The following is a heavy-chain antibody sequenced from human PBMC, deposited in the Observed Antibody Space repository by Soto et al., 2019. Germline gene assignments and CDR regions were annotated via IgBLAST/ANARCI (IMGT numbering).Heavy chain of an antibody. D-gene: IGHD4-17*01. V-gene: IGHV1-69*01. Sequence: PGGSLRLSCAASGFTFSSYAISWVRQAPGQGLEWMGGIIPIFGTANYAQKFQGRVTITADESTSTAYMELSSLRSEDTAVYYCARDQGYGDFFFDYWGQGTLVTVSS. CDR3: ARDQGYGDFFFDY. CDR1: GFTFSSYA. CDR2: IIPIFGTA. J-gene: IGHJ4*02.